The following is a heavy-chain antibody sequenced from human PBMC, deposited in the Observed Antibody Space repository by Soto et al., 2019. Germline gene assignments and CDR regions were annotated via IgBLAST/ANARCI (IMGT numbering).Heavy chain of an antibody. Sequence: EVQLLESGGGLVQPGGSLRLSCTASGFTFSSYAMSWVRQAPGKGLEWVSAISGSGGSTYYADSVKGRFTISRDNSKNTLYLQMTILRAEDTDVYYCAKDSIGPEQLVIKTFGSWGQGTLVIVSS. CDR3: AKDSIGPEQLVIKTFGS. J-gene: IGHJ4*02. V-gene: IGHV3-23*01. CDR2: ISGSGGST. D-gene: IGHD6-13*01. CDR1: GFTFSSYA.